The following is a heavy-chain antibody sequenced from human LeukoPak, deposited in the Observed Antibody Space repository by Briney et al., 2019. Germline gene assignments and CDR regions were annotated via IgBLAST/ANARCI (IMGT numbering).Heavy chain of an antibody. CDR2: IYTSGST. CDR3: AREAPHRIVVVVAPLYYYYYMDV. D-gene: IGHD2-15*01. CDR1: GGSISSGSYY. J-gene: IGHJ6*03. V-gene: IGHV4-61*02. Sequence: SQTLSLTCTVSGGSISSGSYYWSWIRQPAGKGLEWIGRIYTSGSTNYNPSLKSRVTISVDTSKNQFSLKLRSVTAADTAVYYCAREAPHRIVVVVAPLYYYYYMDVWGKGTTVTVSS.